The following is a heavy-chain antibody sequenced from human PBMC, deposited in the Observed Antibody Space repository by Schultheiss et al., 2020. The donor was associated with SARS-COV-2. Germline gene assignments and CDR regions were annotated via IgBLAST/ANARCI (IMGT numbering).Heavy chain of an antibody. V-gene: IGHV3-21*01. D-gene: IGHD1-1*01. Sequence: GGSLRLSCAASGFTFSSYAMHWVRQAPGKGLEWVSSISSSSSYIYYADSVKGRFTISRDNAKNSLYLQMNSLRAEDTAVYYCARDSDRFGTFDYWGQGTLVTVSS. CDR1: GFTFSSYA. CDR2: ISSSSSYI. J-gene: IGHJ4*02. CDR3: ARDSDRFGTFDY.